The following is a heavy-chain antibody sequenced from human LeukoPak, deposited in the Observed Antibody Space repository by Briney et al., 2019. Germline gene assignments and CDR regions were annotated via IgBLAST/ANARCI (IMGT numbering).Heavy chain of an antibody. CDR1: GYRFTTYW. D-gene: IGHD1-1*01. J-gene: IGHJ5*01. CDR3: ARKNRTPLRNNWFDS. Sequence: GESLKTSCQGSGYRFTTYWIAWVRQMPGKGLEWMGIINPGDSNTKYSPSVQGQVTISAVKSIGTAYLQWNSLKASDTAIYYRARKNRTPLRNNWFDSWGQGTLVTVSS. V-gene: IGHV5-51*01. CDR2: INPGDSNT.